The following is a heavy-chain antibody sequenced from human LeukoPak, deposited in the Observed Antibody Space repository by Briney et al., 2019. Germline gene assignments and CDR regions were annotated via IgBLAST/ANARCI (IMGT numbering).Heavy chain of an antibody. CDR1: GFTFSSYG. CDR3: ARETPDSSGWD. J-gene: IGHJ4*02. D-gene: IGHD6-19*01. Sequence: GGSLRLSCAASGFTFSSYGMSWVRQAPGKGLEWVSAISGSGGSTYYADSVKGRFTISRDNSKNTLYLQMNSLRPEDTALYYCARETPDSSGWDWGQGTLVTVSS. V-gene: IGHV3-23*01. CDR2: ISGSGGST.